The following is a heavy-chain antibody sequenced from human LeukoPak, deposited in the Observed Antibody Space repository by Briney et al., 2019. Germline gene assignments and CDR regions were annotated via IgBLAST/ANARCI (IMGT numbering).Heavy chain of an antibody. CDR2: ISDSADNT. CDR3: AKQPNYYDSSGYWSYFDY. V-gene: IGHV3-23*01. D-gene: IGHD3-22*01. CDR1: GFTFSSYA. J-gene: IGHJ4*02. Sequence: GGSLRLSCAASGFTFSSYAMSWVRQAPGKGLEWVSSISDSADNTYYADSVKGRFTISRDNSKNTLYLQMNSLRAEDTAVYYCAKQPNYYDSSGYWSYFDYWGREPWSPSPQ.